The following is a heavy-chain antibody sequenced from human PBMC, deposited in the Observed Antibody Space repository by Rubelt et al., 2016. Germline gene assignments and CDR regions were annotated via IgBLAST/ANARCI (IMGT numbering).Heavy chain of an antibody. D-gene: IGHD3-16*01. V-gene: IGHV3-21*04. CDR2: ISSSSTYI. CDR3: AKGGEAVTFGY. CDR1: GFTFSSYG. J-gene: IGHJ4*02. Sequence: EVQLVESGGVVVQPGGSLRLSCAASGFTFSSYGMHWVRQAPGKGLEWVSSISSSSTYIYYADSVKGRFTIARDNSNNTLYRQMNSLRAEDTAVYYCAKGGEAVTFGYWGQGTLVTVSS.